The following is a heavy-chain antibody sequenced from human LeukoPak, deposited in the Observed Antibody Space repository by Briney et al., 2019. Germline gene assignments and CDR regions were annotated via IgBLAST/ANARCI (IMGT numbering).Heavy chain of an antibody. CDR3: AKDGLTGYYTPTIDYYYYYYMDV. Sequence: PGGSLRLSCAASGFTLSSYGTHWVRQAPGKGLEWVAFIRYDGSNKYYADSVKGRFTISRDNSKNTLYLQMNSLRAEDTAVYYCAKDGLTGYYTPTIDYYYYYYMDVWGKGTTVTISS. J-gene: IGHJ6*03. D-gene: IGHD3/OR15-3a*01. CDR1: GFTLSSYG. CDR2: IRYDGSNK. V-gene: IGHV3-30*02.